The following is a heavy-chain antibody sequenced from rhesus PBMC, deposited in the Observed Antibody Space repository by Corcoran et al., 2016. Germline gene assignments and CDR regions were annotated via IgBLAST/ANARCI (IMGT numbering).Heavy chain of an antibody. CDR1: GGSISSSY. D-gene: IGHD2-21*01. CDR3: ARDRCTGSGCYGTFDY. V-gene: IGHV4-169*02. CDR2: IYGSGSNT. Sequence: QLQLQESGPGLVKPSETLSVTCAVSGGSISSSYWSWIRQAPGKGLEWIGYIYGSGSNTNYNPSLKSRVTLSVDTSKNQLSLKLSSVTTADTAVYYCARDRCTGSGCYGTFDYWGQGVLVTVSS. J-gene: IGHJ4*01.